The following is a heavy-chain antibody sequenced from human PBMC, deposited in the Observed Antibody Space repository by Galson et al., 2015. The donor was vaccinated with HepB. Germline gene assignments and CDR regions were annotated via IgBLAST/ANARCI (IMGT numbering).Heavy chain of an antibody. V-gene: IGHV1-2*06. CDR1: GYTFTGYY. Sequence: SVKVSCKASGYTFTGYYMHWVRQAPGQGLEWMGRINPNSGGTNYAQKFQGRVTMTRDTSISTAYMELSRLRSDDTAVYYCAREMALDGDYEHYYYGMDVWGQGTTVTVSS. J-gene: IGHJ6*02. CDR2: INPNSGGT. D-gene: IGHD4-17*01. CDR3: AREMALDGDYEHYYYGMDV.